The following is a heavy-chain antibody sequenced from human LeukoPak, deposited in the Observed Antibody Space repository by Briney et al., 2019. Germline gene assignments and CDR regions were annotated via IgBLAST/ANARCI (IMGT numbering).Heavy chain of an antibody. D-gene: IGHD2-21*02. CDR2: ISGSGGST. CDR3: AKDGPGGDLGDHFDY. J-gene: IGHJ4*02. CDR1: GFTFSSYA. Sequence: GGSLRLSCAASGFTFSSYAMSWVRQAPGKGLEWVSAISGSGGSTCYADSVKGRFTISRDNSKNTLYLQMNSLRAEDTAVYYCAKDGPGGDLGDHFDYWGQGTLVTVSS. V-gene: IGHV3-23*01.